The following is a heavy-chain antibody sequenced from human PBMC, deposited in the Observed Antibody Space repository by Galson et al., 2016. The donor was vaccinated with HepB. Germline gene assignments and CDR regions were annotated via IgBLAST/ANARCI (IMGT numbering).Heavy chain of an antibody. CDR1: GFTFSSYG. CDR3: ERVGFCSSGSCYPSESYYYYMDV. V-gene: IGHV3-30*03. Sequence: SLRLSCAASGFTFSSYGMHWVRQAPGKGLECVAVISYDGSNKYYADSVKGRFTISRDNSKNTLYLQMNSLRAEDTAVYYCERVGFCSSGSCYPSESYYYYMDVWGKGTTVTVSS. CDR2: ISYDGSNK. J-gene: IGHJ6*03. D-gene: IGHD2-15*01.